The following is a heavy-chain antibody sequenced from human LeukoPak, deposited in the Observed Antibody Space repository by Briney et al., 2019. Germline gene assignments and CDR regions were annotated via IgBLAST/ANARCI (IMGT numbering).Heavy chain of an antibody. V-gene: IGHV3-23*01. CDR2: ISGSGGST. CDR1: GFTFSSYA. D-gene: IGHD1-26*01. Sequence: AGGSLRLSCAASGFTFSSYAMSWVRQAPGKGLEWVSAISGSGGSTYYADPVKGRFTISRDNSKNTLYLQMNSLRAEDTAVYYCAKQREGRGGALDYWGQGTLVTVSS. J-gene: IGHJ4*02. CDR3: AKQREGRGGALDY.